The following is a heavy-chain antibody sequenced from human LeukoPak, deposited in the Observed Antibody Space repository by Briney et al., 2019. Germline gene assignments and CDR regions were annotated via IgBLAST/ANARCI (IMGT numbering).Heavy chain of an antibody. D-gene: IGHD6-13*01. CDR3: ARGSHRRYSSSWYSL. CDR2: LRSDGSHK. CDR1: GFIFSSYG. V-gene: IGHV3-30*02. Sequence: GGSLRLSCAASGFIFSSYGMHWVRQAPGKGLEWVAFLRSDGSHKCYADSVKGRFTISRDNSKNTLYLQMGSLRTEDMAVFYCARGSHRRYSSSWYSLWGQGTLVTVSS. J-gene: IGHJ4*02.